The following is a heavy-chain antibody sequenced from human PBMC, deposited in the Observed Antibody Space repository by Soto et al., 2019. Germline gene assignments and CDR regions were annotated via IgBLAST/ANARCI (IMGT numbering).Heavy chain of an antibody. V-gene: IGHV3-23*01. CDR3: AKAIAAAGTRYYGMDV. D-gene: IGHD6-13*01. CDR2: ISGSGGST. J-gene: IGHJ6*02. Sequence: PGGSLRLSCAASGFTFSSYAMSWVRQAPGKGLEWVSAISGSGGSTYYADSVMGRFTISRDNSKNTLYLQMNSLRAEDTAVYYCAKAIAAAGTRYYGMDVWGQGTTVTVSS. CDR1: GFTFSSYA.